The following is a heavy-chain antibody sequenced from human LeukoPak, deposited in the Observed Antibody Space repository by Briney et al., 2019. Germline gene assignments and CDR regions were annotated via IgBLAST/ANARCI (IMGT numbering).Heavy chain of an antibody. CDR3: ARDRSAWYRKDAFDI. Sequence: GGSLRLSCAASGFTFSNYWMTWVRQAPGKGLEWVANMKEDESEEYYVDSVRGRFTISRDNAKNSLYLQMNSLRGEDTAVYYCARDRSAWYRKDAFDIWGQGTMVTVS. CDR1: GFTFSNYW. J-gene: IGHJ3*02. D-gene: IGHD6-13*01. CDR2: MKEDESEE. V-gene: IGHV3-7*01.